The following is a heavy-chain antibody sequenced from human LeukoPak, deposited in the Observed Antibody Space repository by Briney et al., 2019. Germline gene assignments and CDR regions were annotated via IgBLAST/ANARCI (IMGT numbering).Heavy chain of an antibody. J-gene: IGHJ4*02. CDR1: GGSISSGSYY. CDR3: ARADDDSSGFFDY. D-gene: IGHD3-22*01. Sequence: SETLSLTCTVSGGSISSGSYYWSWIRQPAGKGLEWIGRIYTSGSTNYNPSLKSRVTMSVDTSKNQFSLKLSSVTAADTAVYYCARADDDSSGFFDYWGQGTLVTVSS. CDR2: IYTSGST. V-gene: IGHV4-61*02.